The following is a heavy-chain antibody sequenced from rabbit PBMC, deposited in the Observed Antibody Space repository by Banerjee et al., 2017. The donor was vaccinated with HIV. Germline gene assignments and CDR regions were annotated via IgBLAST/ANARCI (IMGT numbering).Heavy chain of an antibody. CDR1: GIDFSSGYW. J-gene: IGHJ3*01. CDR2: IDTGSGST. Sequence: QSLEESGGDLVKPGASLTLTCTASGIDFSSGYWICWVRQAPGKGLEWIGCIDTGSGSTVYATWVNGRFTISKTSSTTVTLQITSLTAADTATYFCARGYGAATGLDLWGPGTLVTVS. V-gene: IGHV1S40*01. D-gene: IGHD6-1*01. CDR3: ARGYGAATGLDL.